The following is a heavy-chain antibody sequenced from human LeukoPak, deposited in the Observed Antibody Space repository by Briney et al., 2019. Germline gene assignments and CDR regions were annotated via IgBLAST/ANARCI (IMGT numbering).Heavy chain of an antibody. V-gene: IGHV3-23*01. CDR1: GFTFSSYA. CDR2: ISGSGGST. CDR3: AKGRENYYYYYMDV. J-gene: IGHJ6*03. Sequence: GGSLRLSCAASGFTFSSYAMSWVRQAPGKGLEWVSAISGSGGSTYYADSVKGRFTISRDNSNNTLYLQMNSLRAEDTAMYYCAKGRENYYYYYMDVWGKGTTVTISS.